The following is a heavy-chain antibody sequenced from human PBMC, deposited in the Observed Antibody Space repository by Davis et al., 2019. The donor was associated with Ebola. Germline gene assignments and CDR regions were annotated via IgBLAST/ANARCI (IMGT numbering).Heavy chain of an antibody. V-gene: IGHV3-30*03. Sequence: GESLKISCAASGFTFSSYGMHWVRQAPGKGLEWVAVISYDGSNKYYADSVKGRFTISRDNSKNTLYLQMNSLRAEDTAVYYCARGADYYDSSGNDYWGQGTLVTVSS. J-gene: IGHJ4*02. CDR1: GFTFSSYG. D-gene: IGHD3-22*01. CDR3: ARGADYYDSSGNDY. CDR2: ISYDGSNK.